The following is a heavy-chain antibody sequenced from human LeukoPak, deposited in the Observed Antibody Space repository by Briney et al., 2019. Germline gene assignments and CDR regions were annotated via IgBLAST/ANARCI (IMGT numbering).Heavy chain of an antibody. Sequence: GASVKVSCKASGGTFSSYAISWVRQAPGQGLEWMGGIIPIFGTANYAQKFQGRVTVTADKSTSTAYMELGSLRSEDTAVYYCARYDFWSGYYDNWFDPWGQGTLVTVSS. CDR1: GGTFSSYA. J-gene: IGHJ5*02. D-gene: IGHD3-3*01. V-gene: IGHV1-69*06. CDR2: IIPIFGTA. CDR3: ARYDFWSGYYDNWFDP.